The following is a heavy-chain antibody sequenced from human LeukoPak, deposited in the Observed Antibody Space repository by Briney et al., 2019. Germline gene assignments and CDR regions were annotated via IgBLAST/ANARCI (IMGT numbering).Heavy chain of an antibody. CDR3: ARGYLSAAFDI. CDR1: GFTFSSYA. J-gene: IGHJ3*02. D-gene: IGHD2-2*02. CDR2: ISYDGSNK. V-gene: IGHV3-30-3*01. Sequence: PGGSLRLSCAASGFTFSSYAMHWVRQAPGKGLEWVAVISYDGSNKYYADSVKGRFTISRDNSKNTLYLQVNSLRAEDTAEYYCARGYLSAAFDIWGQGTMVTVSS.